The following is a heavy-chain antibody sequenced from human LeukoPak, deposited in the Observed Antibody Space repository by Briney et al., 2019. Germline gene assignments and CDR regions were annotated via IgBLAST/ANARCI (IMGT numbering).Heavy chain of an antibody. CDR3: ARALDTATNWFDP. V-gene: IGHV3-21*01. CDR2: ISSSSSYI. CDR1: GFTFSSYS. D-gene: IGHD5-18*01. Sequence: PGGSLRLSCAASGFTFSSYSMNWVRQAPGKGLEWVSSISSSSSYIYYADSVKGRFTISRDNAKNSLYLQMNSLRAEDTAVYYCARALDTATNWFDPWGQGTLVTVSS. J-gene: IGHJ5*02.